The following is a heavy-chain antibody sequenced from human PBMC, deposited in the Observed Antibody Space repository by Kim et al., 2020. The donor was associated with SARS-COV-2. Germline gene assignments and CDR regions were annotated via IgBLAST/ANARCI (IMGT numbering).Heavy chain of an antibody. CDR2: IYYSGST. V-gene: IGHV4-39*07. Sequence: SETLSLTCTVSGGSISSSSYYWGWIRQPPGKGLEWIGSIYYSGSTYYNPSLKSRVTISVDTSKNQFSLKLSSVTAADTAVYYCARARYRSHMAYWGQGTLVTVSS. D-gene: IGHD1-26*01. CDR3: ARARYRSHMAY. CDR1: GGSISSSSYY. J-gene: IGHJ4*02.